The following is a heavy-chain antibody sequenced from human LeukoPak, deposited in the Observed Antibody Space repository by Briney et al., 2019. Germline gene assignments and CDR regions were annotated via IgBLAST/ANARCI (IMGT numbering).Heavy chain of an antibody. Sequence: SETLSLTCTVSGGSISSSSYYWGWIRQPPGKGLEWIGRIYTSGSTNYNPSLKSRVTISLDTSKNQFSLKLSSVTAADTAVYYCARNSCPSGSCYDNRGYFDYWGQGTLVTVSS. CDR2: IYTSGST. J-gene: IGHJ4*02. CDR3: ARNSCPSGSCYDNRGYFDY. V-gene: IGHV4-61*02. D-gene: IGHD2-15*01. CDR1: GGSISSSSYY.